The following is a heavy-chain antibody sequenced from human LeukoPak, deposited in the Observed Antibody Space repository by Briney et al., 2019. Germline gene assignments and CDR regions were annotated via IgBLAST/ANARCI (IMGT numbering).Heavy chain of an antibody. CDR3: ARGILGGFNPGAY. CDR1: LDSTTSNFW. D-gene: IGHD1-14*01. J-gene: IGHJ4*02. V-gene: IGHV4-4*02. CDR2: IHRSGSP. Sequence: KSSETLSLTCTVSLDSTTSNFWSWVRQPPGKSLEWIGEIHRSGSPNYNPSLQSRVTISIDRSRNQIVLELSSVTAADTAVYYCARGILGGFNPGAYWGQGTLVTVSS.